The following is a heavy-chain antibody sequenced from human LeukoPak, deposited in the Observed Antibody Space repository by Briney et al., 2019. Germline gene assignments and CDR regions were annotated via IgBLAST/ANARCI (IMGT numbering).Heavy chain of an antibody. V-gene: IGHV4-39*01. CDR3: ARLVAAAGMLLDY. J-gene: IGHJ4*02. CDR1: GGSINSSSYY. Sequence: PSETLSLTCTVSGGSINSSSYYWGWIRQPPGKGLEWIGNIFHSGSTYYNPPLKSRVTISVDTSKNQFSLKLNSVTAADTAVYHCARLVAAAGMLLDYWGQGSLVTVSS. CDR2: IFHSGST. D-gene: IGHD6-13*01.